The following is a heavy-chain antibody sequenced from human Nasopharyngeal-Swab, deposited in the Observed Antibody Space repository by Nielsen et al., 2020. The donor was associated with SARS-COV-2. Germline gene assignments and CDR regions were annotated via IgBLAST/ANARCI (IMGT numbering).Heavy chain of an antibody. J-gene: IGHJ5*02. CDR1: GGSISSNY. V-gene: IGHV4-59*12. CDR3: ARDRPRRGVIIIRRFDP. Sequence: SETLSLTCTVSGGSISSNYWSWIRQSPGKGLEWIAYMYYSGSANYNPSLKSRVTISVDTSKNQFSLKLSSVTAADTAVYYCARDRPRRGVIIIRRFDPWGQGTLVTVSS. CDR2: MYYSGSA. D-gene: IGHD3-10*01.